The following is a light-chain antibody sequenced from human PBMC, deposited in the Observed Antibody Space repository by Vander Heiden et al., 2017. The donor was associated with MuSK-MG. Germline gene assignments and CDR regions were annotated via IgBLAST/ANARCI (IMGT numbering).Light chain of an antibody. Sequence: QSVLTQPPSASGTPGQRVTISCSGSSSNNGSNTVNWDQQLPGTAPKLLIYRNKQRPSGVPDRFSGSKSGTSASLAISGLQSEDEADYYCAAWDDSLNGVVFGGGTKLTVL. CDR2: RNK. J-gene: IGLJ2*01. CDR3: AAWDDSLNGVV. CDR1: SSNNGSNT. V-gene: IGLV1-44*01.